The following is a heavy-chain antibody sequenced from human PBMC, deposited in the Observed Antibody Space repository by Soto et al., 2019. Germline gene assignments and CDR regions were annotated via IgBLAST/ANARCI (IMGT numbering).Heavy chain of an antibody. CDR2: IDVGSANA. J-gene: IGHJ4*02. CDR1: GFTFSSSA. V-gene: IGHV1-58*01. D-gene: IGHD6-13*01. CDR3: ARGPGRVAALSSYFDY. Sequence: SVKVSCKTSGFTFSSSAVHWVRQARGHRLQWIGWIDVGSANANYAQMLQERVTISRDMSTSTAYMELSSLRPEDTGVYYCARGPGRVAALSSYFDYWGQGTLVTVSS.